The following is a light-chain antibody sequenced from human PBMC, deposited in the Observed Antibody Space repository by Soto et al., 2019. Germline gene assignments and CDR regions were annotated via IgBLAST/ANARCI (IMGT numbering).Light chain of an antibody. CDR1: QSVSSN. V-gene: IGKV3-15*01. J-gene: IGKJ1*01. CDR2: DSS. Sequence: EVVMTQSPATLSVSPGDRATLSCRASQSVSSNLAWYQQKPGQAPRLLIYDSSTRTTGIPARFSGSGSGTEFTLTIDSLQSEDFAVYYCQQYNNWPRTFGQGTKVDIK. CDR3: QQYNNWPRT.